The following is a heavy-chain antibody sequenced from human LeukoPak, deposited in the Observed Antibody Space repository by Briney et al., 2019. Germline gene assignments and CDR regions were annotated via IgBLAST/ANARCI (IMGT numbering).Heavy chain of an antibody. J-gene: IGHJ2*01. CDR1: GYSFSSYW. CDR3: ARPAVAGQNWYFDL. D-gene: IGHD6-19*01. Sequence: PGESLRISCKGSGYSFSSYWISWVRQMPGKGREWMGKIDPSDSYTAYSPSFQGHVTISADRSVSTAYLQWSSLKASDTAMYYCARPAVAGQNWYFDLWGRGTLVTVSS. V-gene: IGHV5-10-1*01. CDR2: IDPSDSYT.